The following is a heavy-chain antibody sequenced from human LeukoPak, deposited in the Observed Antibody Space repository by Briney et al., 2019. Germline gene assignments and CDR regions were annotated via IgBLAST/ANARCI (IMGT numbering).Heavy chain of an antibody. Sequence: GGSLRLSCAASGFTFSSYSMNWVRQATGKGLEWVSSISSSSYIYYADSVKGRFTISRDNAKNSLYLQMNSLRAEDTAVYYCARGFQDTAMDNYYYYGMDVWGQGTTVTVSS. D-gene: IGHD5-18*01. CDR1: GFTFSSYS. J-gene: IGHJ6*02. CDR2: ISSSSYI. V-gene: IGHV3-21*01. CDR3: ARGFQDTAMDNYYYYGMDV.